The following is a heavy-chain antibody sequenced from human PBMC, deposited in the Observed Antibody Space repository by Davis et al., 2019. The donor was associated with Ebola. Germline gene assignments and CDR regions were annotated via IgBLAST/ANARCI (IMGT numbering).Heavy chain of an antibody. CDR2: IRQDGSEK. J-gene: IGHJ4*02. Sequence: GESLKISCAASGFTFSDYYMSWIRQAPGKGLEWVANIRQDGSEKYYVDSVKGRFTISRDNAKNSLYLQMNSLRAEDTAVYYCARSEYYYDSSGYPFDYWGQGTLVTVSS. V-gene: IGHV3-7*03. D-gene: IGHD3-22*01. CDR3: ARSEYYYDSSGYPFDY. CDR1: GFTFSDYY.